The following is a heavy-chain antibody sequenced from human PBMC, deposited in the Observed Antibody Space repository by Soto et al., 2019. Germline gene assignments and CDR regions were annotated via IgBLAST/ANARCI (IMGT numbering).Heavy chain of an antibody. J-gene: IGHJ6*02. D-gene: IGHD3-9*01. V-gene: IGHV3-53*01. CDR2: IYSGGTT. Sequence: HPGGSLRLSCAASGFTVSDNDMSGVRQAPGKGLEWGSIIYSGGTTYDADSAKERFTISRDNSKNTLHLQMNSLRTADTAAYYCAGGGYDILTDYTYGVEGWGQR. CDR3: AGGGYDILTDYTYGVEG. CDR1: GFTVSDND.